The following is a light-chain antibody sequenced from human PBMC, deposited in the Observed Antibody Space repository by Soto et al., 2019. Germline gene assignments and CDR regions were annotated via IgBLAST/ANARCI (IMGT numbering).Light chain of an antibody. Sequence: DLQMTQSPSSLSASVGDRVTITCRASQSINTYLSWYHQKPGKAPELLIHTASSLQSGVPSRLSGSGSGTDFTLTISSLQPEDFATYYCQQTYSVPFTFGPGTKVDIE. CDR1: QSINTY. V-gene: IGKV1-39*01. J-gene: IGKJ3*01. CDR3: QQTYSVPFT. CDR2: TAS.